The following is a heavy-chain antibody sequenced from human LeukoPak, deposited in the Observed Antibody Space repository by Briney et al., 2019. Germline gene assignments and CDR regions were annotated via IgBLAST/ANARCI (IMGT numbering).Heavy chain of an antibody. CDR3: ARPERVRRDGYNSVDY. Sequence: ASVKVSCKASGYTFTGYYMHWVRQAPGQGLEWMGRINPNSGGTNYAQKFQGRVTMTRDTPISTAYMELSRLRSDDTAVYYCARPERVRRDGYNSVDYWGQGTLVTVSS. V-gene: IGHV1-2*06. CDR2: INPNSGGT. CDR1: GYTFTGYY. J-gene: IGHJ4*02. D-gene: IGHD5-24*01.